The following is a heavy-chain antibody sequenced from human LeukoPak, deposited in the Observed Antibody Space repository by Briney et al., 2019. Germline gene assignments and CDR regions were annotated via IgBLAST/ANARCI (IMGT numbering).Heavy chain of an antibody. V-gene: IGHV4-59*08. J-gene: IGHJ6*04. CDR3: ARHVYGEGMVV. CDR1: GVSLNGYY. CDR2: IHSSEGT. Sequence: PSQTLSLTCTVSGVSLNGYYWGWIRQPPGKGLECIGYIHSSEGTAHNASLKSRLTISLYTSTNPSSLTLTSVTAADTAVYYCARHVYGEGMVVWGKGTTVTVSS. D-gene: IGHD4-17*01.